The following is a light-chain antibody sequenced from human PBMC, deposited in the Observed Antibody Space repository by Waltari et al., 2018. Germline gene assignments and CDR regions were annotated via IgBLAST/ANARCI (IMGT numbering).Light chain of an antibody. J-gene: IGLJ1*01. CDR1: SSDVGGYKY. Sequence: QSALTQPASVSGSPGQSITISCIGTSSDVGGYKYVSWYQQYPGKAPKLIIYEVNHRPSGVSNRFSGSKSGNTASLTISGLQPEDEAAYFCDSYTSTSSLPYVFGTGTKVTVL. CDR3: DSYTSTSSLPYV. V-gene: IGLV2-14*01. CDR2: EVN.